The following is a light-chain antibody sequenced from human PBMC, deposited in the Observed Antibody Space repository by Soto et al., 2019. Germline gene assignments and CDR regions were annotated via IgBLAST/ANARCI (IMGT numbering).Light chain of an antibody. CDR3: AAWDDSLRAWV. CDR2: MTN. V-gene: IGLV1-47*01. Sequence: QSVLTQPPSASGTPGQTVTISCSGGWYNIGKNLGYWYQQLPGTAPKLLIYMTNQRPSGVPDRFSGSKSGSSASLAASGLRSEDEAVYYCAAWDDSLRAWVFGGGTKLTVL. CDR1: WYNIGKNL. J-gene: IGLJ3*02.